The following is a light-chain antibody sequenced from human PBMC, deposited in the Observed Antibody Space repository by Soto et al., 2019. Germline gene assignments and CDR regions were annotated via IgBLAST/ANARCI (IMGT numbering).Light chain of an antibody. CDR3: QQTYSFPQT. CDR2: AAS. J-gene: IGKJ1*01. Sequence: DSQMTQSPVSLSASVGDRVTITCRASQSNAFYLYWYQQTPGRAPKSLIYAASTLQSGVPLRFSGSGSGTEFTLTISSLQPEDFATYYCQQTYSFPQTFGPGTKVDIK. V-gene: IGKV1-39*01. CDR1: QSNAFY.